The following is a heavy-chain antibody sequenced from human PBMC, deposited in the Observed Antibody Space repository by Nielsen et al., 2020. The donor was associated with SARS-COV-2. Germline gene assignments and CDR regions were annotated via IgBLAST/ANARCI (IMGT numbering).Heavy chain of an antibody. CDR1: GFTFDDYA. V-gene: IGHV3-9*01. J-gene: IGHJ4*02. Sequence: SLNISCAASGFTFDDYAMHWVRHAPGKGLEWVSGISWNSGSIGYPDSVKGRFTISRDNAKNSLYLQMNSLRAEDTALYYCAKIHTAMVPTDYWGQGTLVTVSS. CDR3: AKIHTAMVPTDY. CDR2: ISWNSGSI. D-gene: IGHD5-18*01.